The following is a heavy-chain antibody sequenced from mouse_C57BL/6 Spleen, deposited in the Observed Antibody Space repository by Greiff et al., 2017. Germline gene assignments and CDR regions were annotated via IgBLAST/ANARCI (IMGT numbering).Heavy chain of an antibody. CDR3: ARGGYYGNYDYFDD. V-gene: IGHV1-80*01. CDR2: IYPGDGDT. D-gene: IGHD2-1*01. J-gene: IGHJ2*01. CDR1: GYAFSSYW. Sequence: VQVVESGAELVKPGASVKISCKASGYAFSSYWMNWVKQRPGKGLEWIGQIYPGDGDTNYNGKFKGKATLTADKSSSTAYMQLSSLTSEDSAVYFCARGGYYGNYDYFDDWGQGTTLTVSS.